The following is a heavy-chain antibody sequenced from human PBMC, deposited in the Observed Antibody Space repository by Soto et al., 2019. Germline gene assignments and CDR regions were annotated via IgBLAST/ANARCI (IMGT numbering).Heavy chain of an antibody. CDR1: GVPFSSYW. Sequence: GGSLRLSCASSGVPFSSYWMHWVRQAPGKGLVWVSRINSDGSSTSYADSVKGRFTISRDNAKNTLYLQMNSLRAEDTAVYYCARDTAAAPRYYYYYGMDVWGQGTTVTVSS. V-gene: IGHV3-74*01. CDR3: ARDTAAAPRYYYYYGMDV. J-gene: IGHJ6*02. D-gene: IGHD4-17*01. CDR2: INSDGSST.